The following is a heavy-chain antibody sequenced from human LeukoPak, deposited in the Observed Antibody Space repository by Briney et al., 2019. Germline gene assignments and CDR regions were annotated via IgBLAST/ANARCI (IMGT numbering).Heavy chain of an antibody. CDR3: AKGLKTAVGPYKGYHYYMDV. J-gene: IGHJ6*03. D-gene: IGHD5-18*01. Sequence: GGSLRLSCAASGFTFSNYAMSWVRQAPGKGLEWVSTINDRGVATYYADSVKGRFTISRDNSKNTLSLQVSSLRAEDTAIYYCAKGLKTAVGPYKGYHYYMDVWGKGTTVTVSS. CDR1: GFTFSNYA. V-gene: IGHV3-23*01. CDR2: INDRGVAT.